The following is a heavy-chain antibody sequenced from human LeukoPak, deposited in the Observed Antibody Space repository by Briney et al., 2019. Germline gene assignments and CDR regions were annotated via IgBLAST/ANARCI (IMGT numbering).Heavy chain of an antibody. J-gene: IGHJ6*03. V-gene: IGHV3-43*01. CDR2: ISMDGVNT. D-gene: IGHD1/OR15-1a*01. CDR3: AKPAPKTTSVYFYHMDV. CDR1: GFTFDYYT. Sequence: GGSLRLSCAASGFTFDYYTMYWVRQGPEKGLEWVSLISMDGVNTFYADSVHGRFTISRDNSKNSLYLDMNNLRPEDTALYYCAKPAPKTTSVYFYHMDVWGKGNTVTVSS.